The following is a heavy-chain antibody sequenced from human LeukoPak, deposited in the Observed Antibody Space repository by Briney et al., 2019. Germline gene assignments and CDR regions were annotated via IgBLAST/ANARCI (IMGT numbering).Heavy chain of an antibody. J-gene: IGHJ4*02. CDR3: AKDLARRDGYNWAFDC. CDR1: GFSVNTNY. V-gene: IGHV3-53*01. Sequence: GGSLRLSCAASGFSVNTNYMTWVRQAPGKGLEWVSVLYSGGGAYYAGSVKGRFTISRDNSKNTLYLQMNSLRAEDTAVYYCAKDLARRDGYNWAFDCWGQGTLVTVSS. CDR2: LYSGGGA. D-gene: IGHD5-24*01.